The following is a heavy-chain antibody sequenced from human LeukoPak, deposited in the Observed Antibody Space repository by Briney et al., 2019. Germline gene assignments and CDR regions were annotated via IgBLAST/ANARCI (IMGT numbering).Heavy chain of an antibody. D-gene: IGHD3-10*01. CDR1: GGSLNGYY. CDR3: ARLGSVGYYNYQYMDI. CDR2: INHIGNT. V-gene: IGHV4-34*01. Sequence: SETLSLTCAVNGGSLNGYYWSWIRQPPGKGLEWIGEINHIGNTNYDPSLRSRVTISVDTSKNQFSLSSTSATAADTAVYFCARLGSVGYYNYQYMDIWGNGTTVTVSS. J-gene: IGHJ6*03.